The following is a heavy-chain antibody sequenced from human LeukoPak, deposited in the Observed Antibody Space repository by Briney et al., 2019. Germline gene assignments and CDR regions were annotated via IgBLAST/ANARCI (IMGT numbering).Heavy chain of an antibody. CDR2: IYYSGST. J-gene: IGHJ5*02. D-gene: IGHD3-9*01. CDR1: GGSISSYY. V-gene: IGHV4-59*01. Sequence: SETLSLTCTVSGGSISSYYWSWIRHPPGKGLEWIGYIYYSGSTNYNPSLKSRVTISVDTSKNQFSLKLSSVTAADTAVYYCARSGTYYDILTGYYSGVWFDPWGQGTLVTVSS. CDR3: ARSGTYYDILTGYYSGVWFDP.